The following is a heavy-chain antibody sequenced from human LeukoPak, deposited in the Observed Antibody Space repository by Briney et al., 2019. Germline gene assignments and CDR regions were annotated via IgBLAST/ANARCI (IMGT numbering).Heavy chain of an antibody. Sequence: ASVKVSCKASGGTFSSYAISWVRQAPGQGLEWMGGIIPIFGTANYAQKFQGRVTITADESTSTAYMELSSLRSEDTAVYYCGVLFAPPEFNRIVGATTTGYWGQGTLVTVSS. J-gene: IGHJ4*02. CDR3: GVLFAPPEFNRIVGATTTGY. D-gene: IGHD1-26*01. V-gene: IGHV1-69*01. CDR1: GGTFSSYA. CDR2: IIPIFGTA.